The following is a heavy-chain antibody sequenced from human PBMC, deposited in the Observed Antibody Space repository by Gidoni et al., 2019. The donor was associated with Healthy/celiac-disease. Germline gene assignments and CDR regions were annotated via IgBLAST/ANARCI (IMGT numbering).Heavy chain of an antibody. D-gene: IGHD3-16*01. CDR3: ARLTPLGSLG. Sequence: EVQLVESGGGLVQPGGSLRLSCAASGFPFSSYWMSWVRQAPGKGLEWVANIKQDGSEKYYVDSVKGRFTISRDNAKNSLYLQMNSLRAEDTAVYYCARLTPLGSLGWGQGTLVTVSS. CDR2: IKQDGSEK. CDR1: GFPFSSYW. V-gene: IGHV3-7*01. J-gene: IGHJ1*01.